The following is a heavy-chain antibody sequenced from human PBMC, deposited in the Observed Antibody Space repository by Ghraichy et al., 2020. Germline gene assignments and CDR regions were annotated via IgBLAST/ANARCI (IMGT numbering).Heavy chain of an antibody. CDR3: ARDLAGYFDY. CDR2: IWYDGSNK. D-gene: IGHD3-3*02. Sequence: GESLNISCAASGFTFSSYGMHWVRQAPGKGLEWVAVIWYDGSNKYYADSVKGRFTISRDNSKNTLYLQMNSLRAEDTAVYYCARDLAGYFDYWGQGTLVTVSS. CDR1: GFTFSSYG. J-gene: IGHJ4*02. V-gene: IGHV3-33*01.